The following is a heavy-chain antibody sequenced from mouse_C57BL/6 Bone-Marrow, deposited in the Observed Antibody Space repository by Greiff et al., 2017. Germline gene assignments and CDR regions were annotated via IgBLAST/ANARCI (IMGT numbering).Heavy chain of an antibody. CDR1: GYTFTSYW. J-gene: IGHJ2*01. CDR3: ARHYYGSSYGDY. CDR2: IYPGSGST. Sequence: VQLQQPGAELVKPGASVKMSCKASGYTFTSYWITWVKQRPGQGLEWIGDIYPGSGSTNYNEKFKSKATLTVDTSSSTAYMQLSSLTSEDSAVYYCARHYYGSSYGDYWGQGTTLTVSS. V-gene: IGHV1-55*01. D-gene: IGHD1-1*01.